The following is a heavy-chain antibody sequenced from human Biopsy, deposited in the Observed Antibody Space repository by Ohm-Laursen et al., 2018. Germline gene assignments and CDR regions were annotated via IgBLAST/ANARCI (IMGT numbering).Heavy chain of an antibody. CDR1: GFSLNTRGMS. D-gene: IGHD2-2*02. CDR3: ARIPILVVPAAIVYRHRRHLKGLDV. J-gene: IGHJ6*02. V-gene: IGHV2-70*16. Sequence: TQTLTLTCTLSGFSLNTRGMSVTWIRQPPGKALEWLARIDWDDAKFYSESLKTRLTISKGTSENHVVLTLSDVAPVDTATYYCARIPILVVPAAIVYRHRRHLKGLDVWGQGTTVIVSS. CDR2: IDWDDAK.